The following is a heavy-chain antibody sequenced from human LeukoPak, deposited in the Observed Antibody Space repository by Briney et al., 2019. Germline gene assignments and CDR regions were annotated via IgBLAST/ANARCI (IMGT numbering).Heavy chain of an antibody. Sequence: SETLSLTCTVSGYSISSGYYWGWIRQPPGKGLEWIGSIYHSGSTYYNPSLKSRVTISVDTSKNQFSLKLNSVTAADTAVYYCATYCSSTSCPHRRAFDIWGQGTMVTVSS. CDR2: IYHSGST. CDR3: ATYCSSTSCPHRRAFDI. CDR1: GYSISSGYY. D-gene: IGHD2-2*01. V-gene: IGHV4-38-2*02. J-gene: IGHJ3*02.